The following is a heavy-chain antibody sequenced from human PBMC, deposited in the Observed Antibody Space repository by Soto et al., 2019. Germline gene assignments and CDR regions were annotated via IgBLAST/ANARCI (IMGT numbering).Heavy chain of an antibody. CDR1: GFTFSSYE. CDR2: ISSSGSNI. CDR3: AREVDTASGYFDY. D-gene: IGHD5-18*01. J-gene: IGHJ4*02. Sequence: EVQLVESGGGLVQPGGSLRLSCAASGFTFSSYEMNWVRQAPGKGLEWVSYISSSGSNIYYADSVKGRFTISRDNAKNSLYLQMNSLRAEDTAVYYCAREVDTASGYFDYWGQGTLVTVSS. V-gene: IGHV3-48*03.